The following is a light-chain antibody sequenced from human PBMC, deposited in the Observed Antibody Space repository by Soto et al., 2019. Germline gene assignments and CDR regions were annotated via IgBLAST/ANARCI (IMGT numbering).Light chain of an antibody. CDR2: AAS. Sequence: DIQMTQSPSSLSASVGDRVTITCRASQSISSYLNWYQQKPGKAPKLLIYAASSLQSRVPSRFSGSGSGTDFTRTISSLQPEDFATYYCQQSYSTPWTFGQGTKVEIK. CDR1: QSISSY. J-gene: IGKJ1*01. V-gene: IGKV1-39*01. CDR3: QQSYSTPWT.